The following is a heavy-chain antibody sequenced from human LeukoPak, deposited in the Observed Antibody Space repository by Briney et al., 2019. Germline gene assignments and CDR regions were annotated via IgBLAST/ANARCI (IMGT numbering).Heavy chain of an antibody. Sequence: PAXKXLXWIGRIYTSGSTNYNPSLKSRVTISVDTSKNQFSLKLSSVTAADTAVYYCARTYCSSTSCYRAFDIWGQGTMVTVSS. J-gene: IGHJ3*02. V-gene: IGHV4-61*02. D-gene: IGHD2-2*01. CDR2: IYTSGST. CDR3: ARTYCSSTSCYRAFDI.